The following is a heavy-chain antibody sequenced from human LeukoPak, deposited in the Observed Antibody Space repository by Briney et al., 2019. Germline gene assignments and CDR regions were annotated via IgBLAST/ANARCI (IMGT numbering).Heavy chain of an antibody. CDR3: AKPPYDSSGFHRNGMDV. D-gene: IGHD3-22*01. Sequence: GGSLRLSCAASGFTFGTYAMSWVRQAPGKGLEWVSTINSGGDITHYVDSVKGRFTFSRDNSKNTLYLQMNSLRAEDTAVYYYAKPPYDSSGFHRNGMDVWGQGTTVTVSS. CDR2: INSGGDIT. CDR1: GFTFGTYA. J-gene: IGHJ6*02. V-gene: IGHV3-23*01.